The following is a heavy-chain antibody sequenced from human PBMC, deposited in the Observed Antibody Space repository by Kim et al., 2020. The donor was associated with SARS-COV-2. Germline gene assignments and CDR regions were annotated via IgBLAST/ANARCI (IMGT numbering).Heavy chain of an antibody. V-gene: IGHV3-23*01. Sequence: GGSLRLSCTTSGFTFTGYAMSWVRQAPGKGLEWVSSIDGSDGTTYYVDSVKGRFTISRDNSKNTLYLQMSNLRADDTAVYYCMKGGWGWIWDHLGQGIL. J-gene: IGHJ4*02. D-gene: IGHD2-2*03. CDR1: GFTFTGYA. CDR2: IDGSDGTT. CDR3: MKGGWGWIWDH.